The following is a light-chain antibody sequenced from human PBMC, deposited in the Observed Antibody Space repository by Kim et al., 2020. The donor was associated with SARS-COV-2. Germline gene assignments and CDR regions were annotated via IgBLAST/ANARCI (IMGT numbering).Light chain of an antibody. CDR1: RNTVRQEG. CDR3: SAWDSSLSAWV. Sequence: RKHATQTLTRNRNTVRQEGAARRQQHQGHPPKLLSYRNNNRPSGISERLSASRSGNTASLTITGLQPEDEADYYCSAWDSSLSAWVFGGGTQLTVL. V-gene: IGLV10-54*01. CDR2: RNN. J-gene: IGLJ3*02.